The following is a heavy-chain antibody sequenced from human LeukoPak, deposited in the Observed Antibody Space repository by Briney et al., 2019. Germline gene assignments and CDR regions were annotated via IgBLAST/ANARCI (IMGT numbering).Heavy chain of an antibody. CDR3: SRESGPFCPFGY. CDR1: GGSISGTNW. D-gene: IGHD1-26*01. V-gene: IGHV4/OR15-8*02. Sequence: PSETLSLTCGVSGGSISGTNWWSWVRQPPGQGLEWIGEISLAGQTNYNPSLNGRVTMSLDKSSNQLSLHLASVTAADTATYYCSRESGPFCPFGYWGQGTLVIVSS. J-gene: IGHJ4*02. CDR2: ISLAGQT.